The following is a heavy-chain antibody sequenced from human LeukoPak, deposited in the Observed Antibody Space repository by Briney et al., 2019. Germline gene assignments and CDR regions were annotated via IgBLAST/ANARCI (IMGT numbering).Heavy chain of an antibody. CDR3: AREPQIVVVVAATGIGAFDI. D-gene: IGHD2-15*01. V-gene: IGHV1-69*05. CDR2: VIPIFGTA. CDR1: GGTFSSYA. Sequence: SVKVSCKASGGTFSSYAISWVRQAPGRGLEWMGGVIPIFGTANYAQKFQGRVTITTDESTSIAYMELSSLRSEDTAVYYCAREPQIVVVVAATGIGAFDIWGQGTMVTVSS. J-gene: IGHJ3*02.